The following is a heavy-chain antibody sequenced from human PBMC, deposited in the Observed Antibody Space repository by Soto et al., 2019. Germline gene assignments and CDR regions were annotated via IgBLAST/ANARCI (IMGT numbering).Heavy chain of an antibody. J-gene: IGHJ4*02. D-gene: IGHD5-18*01. V-gene: IGHV4-39*07. CDR2: IYHSGST. Sequence: SETLSLTCTVSGGSISSSSYYWGWIRQPPGKGLEWIGYIYHSGSTYYNPSLKSRVTISVDRSKNQFSLKLTSVTAADTAVYYCARYSYGYFDYWGQGTLVTVSS. CDR3: ARYSYGYFDY. CDR1: GGSISSSSYY.